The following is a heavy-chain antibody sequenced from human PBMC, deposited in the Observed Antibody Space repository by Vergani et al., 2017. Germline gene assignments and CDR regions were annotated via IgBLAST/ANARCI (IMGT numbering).Heavy chain of an antibody. CDR2: IIPIFGTA. CDR1: GGTFSSYA. V-gene: IGHV1-69*13. D-gene: IGHD3-9*01. Sequence: QVQLVQSGAEVKKPGSSVQVSCKASGGTFSSYAISWVRQAPGQGLEWMGRIIPIFGTANYAQKFQGRVTITADESTSTAYMELSSLRSEDTAVYYCASTYYDILTGLAYYYYGMDVWGQGTTVTVSS. CDR3: ASTYYDILTGLAYYYYGMDV. J-gene: IGHJ6*02.